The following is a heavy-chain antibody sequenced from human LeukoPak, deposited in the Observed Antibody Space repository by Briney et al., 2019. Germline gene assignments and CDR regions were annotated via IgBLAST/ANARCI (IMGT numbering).Heavy chain of an antibody. D-gene: IGHD3-9*01. CDR3: VAYYDILTGYKY. J-gene: IGHJ4*02. CDR2: IYSGGST. Sequence: GGSLRLSCAVSGFTVSTYYMSWVRQVPGKGVEWVSVIYSGGSTYYADSVKGRFTISRDNSKNTLYLQMNSLRAEDTAVYYCVAYYDILTGYKYWGQGTLVTVSS. V-gene: IGHV3-66*01. CDR1: GFTVSTYY.